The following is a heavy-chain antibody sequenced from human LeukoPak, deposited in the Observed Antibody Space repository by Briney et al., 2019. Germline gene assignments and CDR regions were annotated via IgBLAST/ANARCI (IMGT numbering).Heavy chain of an antibody. CDR3: AKDMDHDYDDYGFDY. Sequence: PGGSLRLSCAASGFTFSTYRMSWVRQAPGKGLEWVAFIRYDGGNKYYADSVKGRFTVSRDNSKNTLNLQMNSLRAEDTAVYYCAKDMDHDYDDYGFDYWGQGTLVTVSS. D-gene: IGHD4-17*01. CDR2: IRYDGGNK. J-gene: IGHJ4*02. CDR1: GFTFSTYR. V-gene: IGHV3-30*02.